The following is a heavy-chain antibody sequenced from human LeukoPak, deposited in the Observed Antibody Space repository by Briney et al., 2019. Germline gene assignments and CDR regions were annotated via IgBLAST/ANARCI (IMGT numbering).Heavy chain of an antibody. D-gene: IGHD3-22*01. Sequence: VGSLRLSCAASGFTFSSYSMNWVRQAPGKGLGWVSYISSSSSTIYYADSVKGRFTISRDNAKNSLYLQMNSLRAEDTAVYYCAREMDSSGYYPLDYWGQGTLVTVSS. CDR3: AREMDSSGYYPLDY. CDR2: ISSSSSTI. V-gene: IGHV3-48*04. J-gene: IGHJ4*02. CDR1: GFTFSSYS.